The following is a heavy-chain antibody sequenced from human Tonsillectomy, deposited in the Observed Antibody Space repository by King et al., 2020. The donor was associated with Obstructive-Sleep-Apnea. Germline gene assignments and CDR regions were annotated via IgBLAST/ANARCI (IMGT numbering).Heavy chain of an antibody. CDR3: ARDGEWLRLNIDY. Sequence: VQLVESGGALVQPGGSLRLSCAASGFTFSAYWMSWVRQAPGRGLEWVANIKLDGSEKYYVDSVTGRFIISRDNAKNSLYLQMNSLRAEDTAVYYCARDGEWLRLNIDYWGQGTLVTVSS. CDR2: IKLDGSEK. CDR1: GFTFSAYW. V-gene: IGHV3-7*03. J-gene: IGHJ4*02. D-gene: IGHD5-12*01.